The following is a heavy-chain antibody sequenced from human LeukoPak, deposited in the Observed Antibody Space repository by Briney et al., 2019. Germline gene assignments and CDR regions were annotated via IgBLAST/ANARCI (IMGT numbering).Heavy chain of an antibody. CDR1: GGSFSGYY. V-gene: IGHV4-31*11. CDR2: IYYSGST. J-gene: IGHJ6*02. CDR3: ARDRGGGSSWYGGGMDV. Sequence: PSETLSLTCAVYGGSFSGYYWSWIRQHPGKGLEWIGYIYYSGSTYYNPSLKSRVTISVDTSKNQFSLKLSSVTAADTAVYYCARDRGGGSSWYGGGMDVWGQGTTVTVSS. D-gene: IGHD6-13*01.